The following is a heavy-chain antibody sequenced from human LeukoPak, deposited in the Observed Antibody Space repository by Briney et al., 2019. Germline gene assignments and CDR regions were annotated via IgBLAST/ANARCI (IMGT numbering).Heavy chain of an antibody. CDR2: INSDGSNT. Sequence: GGSLRLSCAASGFTFSSNWMHWVRQAPGKGLVWVSDINSDGSNTYYADSVKGRFAISRDNAKNTLYLQMDSLRAEDTAVYYCARGADSNGYKILDYWGQGTLVTVSS. J-gene: IGHJ4*02. D-gene: IGHD3-22*01. V-gene: IGHV3-74*01. CDR1: GFTFSSNW. CDR3: ARGADSNGYKILDY.